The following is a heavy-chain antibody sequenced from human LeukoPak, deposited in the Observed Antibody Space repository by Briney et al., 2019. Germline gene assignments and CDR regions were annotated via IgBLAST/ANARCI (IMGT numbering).Heavy chain of an antibody. V-gene: IGHV3-21*01. CDR2: ISSSSSYI. J-gene: IGHJ5*02. D-gene: IGHD3-3*01. Sequence: AGGSLRLSCAASGFTFSSYSMNWVRQAPGKGLEWVSSISSSSSYIYYADSVKGRFTISRDNAKNSLYLQMNSLRAEDTAVYYCARAYDYDFWSGYRTNWFDPWGQGTLVTVSS. CDR1: GFTFSSYS. CDR3: ARAYDYDFWSGYRTNWFDP.